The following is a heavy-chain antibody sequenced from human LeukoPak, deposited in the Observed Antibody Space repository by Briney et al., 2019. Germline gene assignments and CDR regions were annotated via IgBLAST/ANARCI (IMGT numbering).Heavy chain of an antibody. J-gene: IGHJ3*02. CDR3: AKEFEWELHAFDI. Sequence: SETLSLTCTVSGGSISSYYWSWIRQPPGKGLEWIGYIYYSGSTNYNPSLKSRVTISVDTSKNQFSLKLSSVTAADTAVYYCAKEFEWELHAFDIWGQGTMVTVSS. CDR2: IYYSGST. V-gene: IGHV4-59*12. D-gene: IGHD1-26*01. CDR1: GGSISSYY.